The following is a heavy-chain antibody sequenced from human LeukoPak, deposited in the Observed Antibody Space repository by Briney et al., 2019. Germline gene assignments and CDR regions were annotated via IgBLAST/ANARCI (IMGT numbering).Heavy chain of an antibody. D-gene: IGHD1-26*01. CDR1: GFTFSGST. CDR2: IRSKTNSYAT. J-gene: IGHJ4*02. CDR3: TSSEMTDLLPFDY. V-gene: IGHV3-73*01. Sequence: GGSLRLPCAASGFTFSGSTMHWVRQASGKGLEWVGRIRSKTNSYATTYAASVKGRFTISRGDSKNTAYLQMNNLETEDTAVYFCTSSEMTDLLPFDYWGQGTLVTVSS.